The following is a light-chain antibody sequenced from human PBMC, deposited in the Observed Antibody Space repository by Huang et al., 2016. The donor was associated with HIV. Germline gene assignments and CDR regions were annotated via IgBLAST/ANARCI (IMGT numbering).Light chain of an antibody. V-gene: IGKV1-39*01. CDR1: QTITTY. CDR3: QQSYSTPIT. CDR2: PAS. Sequence: DIQMTQSPSSLSASVGDRVTITCRASQTITTYLNWYQHKAGQAPKLLIFPASSLQSGVPSRFSGSGSGTDFTLTISGLQAEDFATYYCQQSYSTPITFGPGTKVDI. J-gene: IGKJ3*01.